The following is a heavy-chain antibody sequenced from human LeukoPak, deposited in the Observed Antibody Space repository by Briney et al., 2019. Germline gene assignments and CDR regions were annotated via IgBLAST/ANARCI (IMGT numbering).Heavy chain of an antibody. CDR2: INAGNGNT. J-gene: IGHJ4*02. V-gene: IGHV1-3*01. D-gene: IGHD3-10*01. Sequence: ASVKVSCKASGYTFTSYAMHWVRQAPGQRLEWMGWINAGNGNTKYSQKFQGRVTITRNTSASTAYMELSSLRSEDTAVYYCARDLDTYYYGSGSYCGYWGQGTLVTVSS. CDR3: ARDLDTYYYGSGSYCGY. CDR1: GYTFTSYA.